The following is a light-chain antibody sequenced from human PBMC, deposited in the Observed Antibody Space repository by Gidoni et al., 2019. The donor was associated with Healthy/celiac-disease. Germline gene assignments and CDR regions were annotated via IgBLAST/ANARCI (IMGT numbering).Light chain of an antibody. J-gene: IGLJ2*01. V-gene: IGLV2-14*01. CDR2: DVS. Sequence: QSALTQPAPVYGSPGQSITISCTATSSDVGGYNYVSWYQQHPGKAPNLMIYDVSNRPSGVSNRLSGSTSCNTASLPISALQPEDEAAYYCSSSTTSSTPHVVFGAGTKLTVL. CDR1: SSDVGGYNY. CDR3: SSSTTSSTPHVV.